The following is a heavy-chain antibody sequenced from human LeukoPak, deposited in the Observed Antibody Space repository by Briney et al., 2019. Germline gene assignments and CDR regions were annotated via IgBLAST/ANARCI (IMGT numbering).Heavy chain of an antibody. D-gene: IGHD1-1*01. CDR3: ARTTNVDYFYYYGMDV. J-gene: IGHJ6*02. CDR1: GGSIKTYY. V-gene: IGHV4-59*01. Sequence: PSETLSLTCTVSGGSIKTYYWSWIRQPPGRGLEWIGYIYDSGITTYNPSLKSRVTISIDTSKNQFSLKLSSVTAADTAIYYCARTTNVDYFYYYGMDVWGQGTTVTVSS. CDR2: IYDSGIT.